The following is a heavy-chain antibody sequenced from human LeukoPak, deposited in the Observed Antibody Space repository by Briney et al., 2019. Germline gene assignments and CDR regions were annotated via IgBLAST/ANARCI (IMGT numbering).Heavy chain of an antibody. D-gene: IGHD1-26*01. CDR3: ARDYRPRHEIPIVGAGEGAFDI. Sequence: GGSLRLSCAASGFTFDDHGMHWVRQAPGKGLEWVSGISWSSGIIGYADSVKGRFTISRDNAKNSLYLQMNSLRAEDTAVYYCARDYRPRHEIPIVGAGEGAFDIWGQGTTVTVSS. CDR2: ISWSSGII. CDR1: GFTFDDHG. V-gene: IGHV3-9*01. J-gene: IGHJ3*02.